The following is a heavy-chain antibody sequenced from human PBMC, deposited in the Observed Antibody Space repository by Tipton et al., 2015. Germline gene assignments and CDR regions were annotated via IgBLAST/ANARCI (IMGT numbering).Heavy chain of an antibody. D-gene: IGHD3-22*01. V-gene: IGHV5-51*01. Sequence: VQLVQSGAEVKKPGESLKISCKSSGYSFSTYWIAWVRQMPGKGLEWMGTIYPGDSDTRYSPSFQGQVTISVDKSISTAYLQWSSLKASDTAMYYCARGDLTMIVVPDYWGQGTLVTVSS. CDR1: GYSFSTYW. CDR2: IYPGDSDT. J-gene: IGHJ4*02. CDR3: ARGDLTMIVVPDY.